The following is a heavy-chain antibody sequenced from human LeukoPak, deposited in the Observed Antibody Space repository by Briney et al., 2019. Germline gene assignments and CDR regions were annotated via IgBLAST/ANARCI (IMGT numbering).Heavy chain of an antibody. CDR2: IDSGGST. V-gene: IGHV3-53*01. D-gene: IGHD6-13*01. CDR1: GFTVSSNY. CDR3: ARIPYSSSWYGAFDI. J-gene: IGHJ3*02. Sequence: GGSLRLSCAASGFTVSSNYMSWVRQAPGKGLEWVSVIDSGGSTYYADSVRGRFTISRDNSKNTLYLQMNSLRAEDTAVYYCARIPYSSSWYGAFDIWGQGTMVTVSS.